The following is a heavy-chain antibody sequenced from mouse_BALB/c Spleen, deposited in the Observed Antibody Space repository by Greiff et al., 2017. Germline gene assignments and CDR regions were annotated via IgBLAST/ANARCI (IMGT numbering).Heavy chain of an antibody. CDR1: GYSITSDYA. V-gene: IGHV3-2*02. D-gene: IGHD1-1*01. CDR2: ISYSGST. CDR3: AITTVVATDY. Sequence: EVQLKESGPGLVKPSQSLSLTCTVTGYSITSDYAWNWIRQFPGNKLEWMGYISYSGSTSYNPSLKSRISITRDTSKNQFFLQLNSVTTEDTATYYCAITTVVATDYWGQGTTLTVSS. J-gene: IGHJ2*01.